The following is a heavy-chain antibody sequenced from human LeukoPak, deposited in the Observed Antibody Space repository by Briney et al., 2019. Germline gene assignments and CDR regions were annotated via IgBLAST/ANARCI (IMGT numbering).Heavy chain of an antibody. CDR3: ARVEASGYDYGAFDY. V-gene: IGHV3-7*01. CDR2: IKHDGSEK. D-gene: IGHD5-12*01. CDR1: GFTFSSYA. Sequence: GGSLRLSCAASGFTFSSYAMSWVRQAPGKGLEWVANIKHDGSEKYYVDSVKGRFTISRDNAKNSLYLQMSSLRADDTAVYYCARVEASGYDYGAFDYWGQGTLVTVS. J-gene: IGHJ4*02.